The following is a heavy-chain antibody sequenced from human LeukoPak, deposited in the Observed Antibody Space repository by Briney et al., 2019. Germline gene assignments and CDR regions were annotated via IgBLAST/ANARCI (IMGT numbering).Heavy chain of an antibody. Sequence: GASVTVSFKASGYTFTSYYMHWVRQAPGQGLEGMGIINPSGGSTSYAQKFQGRVTMTRDMSTSTVYMELSSLRSEDTAVYYCASSSTSCQCLDYWGQGTLVTVSS. J-gene: IGHJ4*02. CDR2: INPSGGST. CDR1: GYTFTSYY. V-gene: IGHV1-46*03. D-gene: IGHD2-2*01. CDR3: ASSSTSCQCLDY.